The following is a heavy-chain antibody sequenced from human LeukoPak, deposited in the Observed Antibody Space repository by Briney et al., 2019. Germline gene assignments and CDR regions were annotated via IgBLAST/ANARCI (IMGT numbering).Heavy chain of an antibody. D-gene: IGHD3-10*01. CDR3: ARMPRITMVRGVIHWFDP. V-gene: IGHV4-39*01. CDR2: IYYSGST. Sequence: SETLSLTCIVSGGSISSITYYWDWVRQSPGKGLEWIGSIYYSGSTYYNPSLKSRVTISVDTSKNQFSLKLSSVTAADTAVYYCARMPRITMVRGVIHWFDPWGQGTLVTVSS. CDR1: GGSISSITYY. J-gene: IGHJ5*02.